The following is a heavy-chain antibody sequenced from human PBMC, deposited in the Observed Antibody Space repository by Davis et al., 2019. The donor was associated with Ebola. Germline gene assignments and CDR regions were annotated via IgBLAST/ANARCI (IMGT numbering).Heavy chain of an antibody. V-gene: IGHV3-23*01. Sequence: GESLKISCAASGFTVNGYAMSWVRQAPGKGLEWVSVISGSGATTYNADSVKGRFTLSRDNSKNTLFLQMNSLRAEDTAVYYCARALRNYDILTGYFYYFDFWGQGTLVTVSS. J-gene: IGHJ4*02. D-gene: IGHD3-9*01. CDR2: ISGSGATT. CDR1: GFTVNGYA. CDR3: ARALRNYDILTGYFYYFDF.